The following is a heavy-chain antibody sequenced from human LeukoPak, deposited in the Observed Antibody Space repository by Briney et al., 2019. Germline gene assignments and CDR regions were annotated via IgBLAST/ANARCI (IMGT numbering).Heavy chain of an antibody. D-gene: IGHD3-10*01. CDR2: INPSGGNT. CDR1: GYTFTSYC. V-gene: IGHV1-46*01. Sequence: ASVKVSCKASGYTFTSYCMHWVRQAPGQGLEWMGIINPSGGNTDYAQKFQGRVTMTRDTSTSTVYMELSSLRSEDTAVYYCAREWGRIGSGKGTGFDPWGQGTLVTVSS. J-gene: IGHJ5*02. CDR3: AREWGRIGSGKGTGFDP.